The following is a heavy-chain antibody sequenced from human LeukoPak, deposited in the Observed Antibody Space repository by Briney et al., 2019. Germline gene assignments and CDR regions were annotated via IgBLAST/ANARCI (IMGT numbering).Heavy chain of an antibody. J-gene: IGHJ4*02. V-gene: IGHV3-48*04. Sequence: GGPLRLSCAASGFTSSSYTMNWFGQAPGKGRGWVSYISSSSSTIYYADSVKGRFTISRDNAKNSLYLQMNSLRAEDTAVYYCARGYDILTGYDYWGQGTLVTVSS. CDR3: ARGYDILTGYDY. CDR2: ISSSSSTI. CDR1: GFTSSSYT. D-gene: IGHD3-9*01.